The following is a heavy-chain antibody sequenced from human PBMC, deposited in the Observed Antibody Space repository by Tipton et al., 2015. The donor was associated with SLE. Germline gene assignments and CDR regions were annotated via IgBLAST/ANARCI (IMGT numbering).Heavy chain of an antibody. V-gene: IGHV4-39*01. CDR1: GGSISNSIYH. Sequence: TLSLTCTVSGGSISNSIYHWGLIRQPPGKGLEWIGSIYYSGSTYYNPSLKSRVTISEDTSKNQISLRLSSVTAADAAIYHCARQAVAGTFFDYWGQGSLVTVSS. D-gene: IGHD6-19*01. CDR3: ARQAVAGTFFDY. CDR2: IYYSGST. J-gene: IGHJ4*02.